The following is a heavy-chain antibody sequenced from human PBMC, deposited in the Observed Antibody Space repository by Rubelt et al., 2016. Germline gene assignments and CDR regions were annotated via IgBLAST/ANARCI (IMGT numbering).Heavy chain of an antibody. CDR1: GFTFSTSP. CDR3: ARTMGPGRHYFDS. J-gene: IGHJ4*02. D-gene: IGHD3-3*01. Sequence: VQLVESGGGVVQPGKSLRLSCAASGFTFSTSPMHWARQAPGKGLEWVANIEHDGSEISYVDSLKGRFTISRDNAKKSLSLQMNSLRADDTAVYYCARTMGPGRHYFDSWGQGTLVTVSS. V-gene: IGHV3-7*03. CDR2: IEHDGSEI.